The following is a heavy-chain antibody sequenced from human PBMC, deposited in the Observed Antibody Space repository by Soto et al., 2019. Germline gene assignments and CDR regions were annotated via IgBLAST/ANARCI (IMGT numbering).Heavy chain of an antibody. D-gene: IGHD5-12*01. CDR2: ISSGGSNI. J-gene: IGHJ4*02. CDR3: ARDRWVRYSGYGWHFDY. CDR1: GFAFSSYE. Sequence: GGSLRLSCAASGFAFSSYEMNWVRQAPGKGLEWVSYISSGGSNIYYADSVRGRFTISRNDARNSVDLQMNSLRAEDTAVYYCARDRWVRYSGYGWHFDYWGQGTLVTVSS. V-gene: IGHV3-48*03.